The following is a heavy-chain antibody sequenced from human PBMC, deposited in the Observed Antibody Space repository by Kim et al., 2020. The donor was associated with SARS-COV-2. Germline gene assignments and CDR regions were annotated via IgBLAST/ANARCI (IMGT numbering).Heavy chain of an antibody. CDR2: IYYSGST. CDR1: GGSISSYY. CDR3: ASCGSGSYYDPRSDP. J-gene: IGHJ5*02. V-gene: IGHV4-59*08. Sequence: SETLSLTCTVSGGSISSYYWNWIRQPPGKGLEWIGDIYYSGSTNYNPSLKSRVTISVDTYKNQFSLKLSSVTAADTAVYYCASCGSGSYYDPRSDPWGQGTLVTVSS. D-gene: IGHD3-10*01.